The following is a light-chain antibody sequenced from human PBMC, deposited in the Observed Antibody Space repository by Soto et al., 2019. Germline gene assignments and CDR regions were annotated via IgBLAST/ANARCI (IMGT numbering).Light chain of an antibody. J-gene: IGLJ2*01. Sequence: QSALTQPASVSGSPGQSITISCTGTSSDVCGYNYVSWYQQHPGKAPKLMIYDVNTRPSGVSNRFSGSKSGNTASLTISGLQAEDEADYYCSSYTSSISFGGGPKLTVL. CDR3: SSYTSSIS. V-gene: IGLV2-14*01. CDR2: DVN. CDR1: SSDVCGYNY.